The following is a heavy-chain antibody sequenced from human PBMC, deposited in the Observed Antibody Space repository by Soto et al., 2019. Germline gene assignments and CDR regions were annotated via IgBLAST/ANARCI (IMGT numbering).Heavy chain of an antibody. CDR3: SRGRALYSNYAS. CDR2: IYYSGST. CDR1: GGSISSGDYY. J-gene: IGHJ4*02. D-gene: IGHD4-4*01. V-gene: IGHV4-30-4*01. Sequence: SETLSLTCTVSGGSISSGDYYWSWIRQPPGKGLEWIGYIYYSGSTYYNPSLKTRVTISLDTSKSQFSLKLSSMTAADTAVYYCSRGRALYSNYASWGQGTPVTGSS.